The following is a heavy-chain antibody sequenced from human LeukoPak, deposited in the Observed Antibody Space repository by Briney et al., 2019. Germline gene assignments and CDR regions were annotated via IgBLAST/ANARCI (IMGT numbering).Heavy chain of an antibody. J-gene: IGHJ6*02. V-gene: IGHV3-7*03. CDR3: ARNNGMDV. CDR1: GFALSSHW. Sequence: GGSLRLSCAASGFALSSHWMTWVRQVPGRGPEWVGNVNRDGSETYYLDTVKGRFTISKDNAKNSLYLQMNSLRAEDTALYHCARNNGMDVWGQGTTVIVSS. CDR2: VNRDGSET.